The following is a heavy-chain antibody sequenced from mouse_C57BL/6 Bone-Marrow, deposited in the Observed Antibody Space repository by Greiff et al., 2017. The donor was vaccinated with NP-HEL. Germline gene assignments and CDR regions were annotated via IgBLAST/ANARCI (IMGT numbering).Heavy chain of an antibody. J-gene: IGHJ1*03. V-gene: IGHV2-5*01. CDR3: AKNFYYGSSDWYFDV. CDR2: IWRGGST. D-gene: IGHD1-1*01. CDR1: GFSLTSYG. Sequence: VKLQESGPGLVQPSQSLSITCTVSGFSLTSYGVHWVRQSPGKGLEWLGVIWRGGSTDYNAAFMSRLSITKDNSKSQVFFKMNSLQADDTAIYYCAKNFYYGSSDWYFDVWGTGTTVTVSS.